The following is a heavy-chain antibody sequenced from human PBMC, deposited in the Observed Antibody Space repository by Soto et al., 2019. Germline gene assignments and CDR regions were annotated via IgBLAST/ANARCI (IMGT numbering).Heavy chain of an antibody. D-gene: IGHD3-10*01. CDR1: GGTFSSYA. J-gene: IGHJ6*01. CDR2: IIPIFGTA. V-gene: IGHV1-69*01. Sequence: QVQLVQSGAEVKKPGSSVKVSCKASGGTFSSYAISWVRQAPGQGLEWMGGIIPIFGTANYAQKFQGRVTITADESTRTAYMELSSLRSEDTAGYYCASRVEGSGGVYYYGMDVWGQGTTVTVSS. CDR3: ASRVEGSGGVYYYGMDV.